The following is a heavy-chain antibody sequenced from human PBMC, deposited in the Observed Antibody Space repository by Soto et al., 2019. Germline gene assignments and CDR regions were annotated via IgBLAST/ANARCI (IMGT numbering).Heavy chain of an antibody. CDR1: GFTFSSYG. V-gene: IGHV3-33*01. CDR2: IWYDGSNK. Sequence: VQLVESGGGVVQPGRSLRLSCAASGFTFSSYGMHWVRQAPGKGLEWVAVIWYDGSNKYYADSVKGRFTISRDNSKNTLYLQMNSLRAEDTAVYYCAREARQDGYRGAWKGYFDYWGQGTLVTVSS. D-gene: IGHD5-18*01. J-gene: IGHJ4*02. CDR3: AREARQDGYRGAWKGYFDY.